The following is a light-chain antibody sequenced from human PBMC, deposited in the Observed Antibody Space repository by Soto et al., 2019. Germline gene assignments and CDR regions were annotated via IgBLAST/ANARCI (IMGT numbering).Light chain of an antibody. V-gene: IGKV3D-15*01. CDR3: QQCGSSRWT. CDR2: GAS. CDR1: QSVSSN. Sequence: EIVMSQSPATLSVSKGERATLSCRASQSVSSNLAWYQQKPGQAPRLLIYGASTRATGIPARFSGSGSGTEFTLTISSLQSEDFAVYYCQQCGSSRWTFGQGTKV. J-gene: IGKJ1*01.